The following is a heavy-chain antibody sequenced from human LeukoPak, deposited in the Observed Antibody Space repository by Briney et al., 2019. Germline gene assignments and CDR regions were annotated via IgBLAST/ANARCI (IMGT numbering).Heavy chain of an antibody. CDR3: ARPKWELPMGGWFDP. V-gene: IGHV3-21*01. J-gene: IGHJ5*02. Sequence: GGSLRLSCAASGFTFSSYSMNWVRQAPGKGLEWVSSISSSSSYIYYADSVKGRFAISRDNAKNSLYLQMNSLRAEDTAVYYCARPKWELPMGGWFDPWGQGTLVTVSS. D-gene: IGHD1-26*01. CDR2: ISSSSSYI. CDR1: GFTFSSYS.